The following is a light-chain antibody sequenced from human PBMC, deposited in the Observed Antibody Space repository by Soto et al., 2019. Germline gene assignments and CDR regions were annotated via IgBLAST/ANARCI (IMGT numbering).Light chain of an antibody. CDR3: QQYRNWPRT. J-gene: IGKJ1*01. Sequence: EIVLTQSPATLSVSPGDRVTLSCRASQSVDINFAWYQQRAGQAPRLLVYCASTKATDMPGRFSGRGSGTEFTLTINNLQSEDFAGYYCQQYRNWPRTFGQGTKVDI. CDR1: QSVDIN. V-gene: IGKV3-15*01. CDR2: CAS.